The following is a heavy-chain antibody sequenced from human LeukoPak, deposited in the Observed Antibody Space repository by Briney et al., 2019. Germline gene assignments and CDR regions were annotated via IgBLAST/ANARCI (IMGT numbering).Heavy chain of an antibody. V-gene: IGHV3-30*14. CDR2: ISYDGSNK. CDR1: GFTFSSYA. CDR3: ARLPGRFDSRNYYEYY. J-gene: IGHJ4*02. Sequence: QPGRSLRLSCAASGFTFSSYAMHWVRQAPGKGLEWVAVISYDGSNKYYADSVKGRFTISRDNSKNTLYLQMNSLRAEDSAVYYCARLPGRFDSRNYYEYYWGQGTLVTVSS. D-gene: IGHD1-7*01.